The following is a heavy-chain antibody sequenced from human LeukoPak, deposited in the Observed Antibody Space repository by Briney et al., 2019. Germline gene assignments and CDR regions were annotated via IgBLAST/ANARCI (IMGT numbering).Heavy chain of an antibody. D-gene: IGHD2-2*01. Sequence: PGGSLRLSCSASGFLFSNYAMSWVRQAPGKGLEGISALSGSGRTTYYADSVKGRFTISRDNSGNTLYLQMNSLTVEDTALYYCAKNRGIGSADWFDPWGQGTLVTVSS. CDR1: GFLFSNYA. V-gene: IGHV3-23*01. CDR2: LSGSGRTT. CDR3: AKNRGIGSADWFDP. J-gene: IGHJ5*02.